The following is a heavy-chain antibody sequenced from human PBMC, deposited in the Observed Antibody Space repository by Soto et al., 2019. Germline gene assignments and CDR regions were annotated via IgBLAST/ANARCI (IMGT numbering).Heavy chain of an antibody. J-gene: IGHJ6*02. Sequence: SVKVSCKASGGTFSSYAISWVRQAPGQGLEWMGGIIPIFGTANYAQKFQGRVTITADESTSTAYMELSSLRSEDTAVYYCARDLGRDSSSWYPGISYPYYYYGMDVWGQGITVIVSS. CDR1: GGTFSSYA. CDR3: ARDLGRDSSSWYPGISYPYYYYGMDV. CDR2: IIPIFGTA. D-gene: IGHD6-13*01. V-gene: IGHV1-69*13.